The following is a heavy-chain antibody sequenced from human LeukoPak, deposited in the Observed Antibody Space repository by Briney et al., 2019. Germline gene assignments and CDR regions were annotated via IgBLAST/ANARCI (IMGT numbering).Heavy chain of an antibody. D-gene: IGHD4-17*01. CDR2: IYYSGST. CDR1: GGSISSYY. V-gene: IGHV4-59*01. CDR3: ARGTTTVTTANWFDP. Sequence: PSETLSLTCTVSGGSISSYYWSWIRQPPGKGLEWIGYIYYSGSTNYNPSLKSRVTISVDTSKNQFSLKLSSVTAADTAAYYCARGTTTVTTANWFDPWGQGTLVTVSS. J-gene: IGHJ5*02.